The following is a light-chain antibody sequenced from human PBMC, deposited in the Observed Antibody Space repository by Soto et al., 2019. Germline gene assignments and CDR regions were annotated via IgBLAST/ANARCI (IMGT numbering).Light chain of an antibody. CDR3: QQYGSSGT. CDR2: DAS. V-gene: IGKV3-20*01. CDR1: QTVTNNY. Sequence: EFVFTQSPGTLSLSPGERATLSCRASQTVTNNYLAWYQQKPGQAPRLLIYDASNRATGIPDRFSGSGSGTDFTLTISRLEPEDFAVYYCQQYGSSGTFGQGTKVDIK. J-gene: IGKJ1*01.